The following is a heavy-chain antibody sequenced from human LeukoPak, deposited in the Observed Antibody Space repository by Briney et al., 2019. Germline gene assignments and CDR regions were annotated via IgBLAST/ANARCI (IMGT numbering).Heavy chain of an antibody. CDR1: GFTFSSYG. CDR3: ARDHGSGSYYPDY. CDR2: IWYDGSNK. Sequence: GGSLRLSCAASGFTFSSYGMHWVRQAPGKGLEWVAVIWYDGSNKYYADSAKGRFTISRDNSKNTLYLQMNSLRAEDTAVYYCARDHGSGSYYPDYWGQGTLVTVSS. V-gene: IGHV3-33*01. D-gene: IGHD3-10*01. J-gene: IGHJ4*02.